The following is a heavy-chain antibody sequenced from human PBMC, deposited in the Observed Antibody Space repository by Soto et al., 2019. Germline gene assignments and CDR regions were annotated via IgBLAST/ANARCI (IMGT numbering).Heavy chain of an antibody. V-gene: IGHV1-69*13. CDR2: IIPIFGTA. CDR3: AVGGIAARGQDY. CDR1: GGTFSSYA. Sequence: GASVKVSCKASGGTFSSYAISWVRQAPGQGLEWMGGIIPIFGTANYAQKFQGRVTITADESTSIAYMELSSLRSEDTAVYYCAVGGIAARGQDYWGQGTLVTVSS. D-gene: IGHD6-6*01. J-gene: IGHJ4*02.